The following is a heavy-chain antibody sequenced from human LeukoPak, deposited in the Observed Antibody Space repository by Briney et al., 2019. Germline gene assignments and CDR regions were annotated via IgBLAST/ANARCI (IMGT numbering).Heavy chain of an antibody. Sequence: PSEILSLTCTVSGGSITSYSWTWLRQPAGKRPEWIGRMYASGITNYNPCLKSRLAMSMDTSKNQLSLTLASVTAANTAIYYCARDDCSTTGCHFYWGQGTLVTVSS. J-gene: IGHJ4*02. V-gene: IGHV4-4*07. CDR2: MYASGIT. D-gene: IGHD2-2*01. CDR1: GGSITSYS. CDR3: ARDDCSTTGCHFY.